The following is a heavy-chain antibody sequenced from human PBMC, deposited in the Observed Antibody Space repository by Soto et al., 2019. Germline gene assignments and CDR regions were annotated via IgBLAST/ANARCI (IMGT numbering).Heavy chain of an antibody. CDR2: IYYSGST. Sequence: QVQLQESGPGLVKPSETLSLTCTVSGGSVSSGSYYWSWIRQPPGKGLEWIGYIYYSGSTNYNPSLKSRVPISVDTSKNQFSLKLSSVTAADTAVYYCARGVVTARDWYFYLWGRGTLVTVSS. CDR3: ARGVVTARDWYFYL. CDR1: GGSVSSGSYY. V-gene: IGHV4-61*01. J-gene: IGHJ2*01. D-gene: IGHD2-21*02.